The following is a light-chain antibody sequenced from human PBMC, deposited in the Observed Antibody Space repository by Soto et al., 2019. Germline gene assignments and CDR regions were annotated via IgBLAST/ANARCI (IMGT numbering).Light chain of an antibody. J-gene: IGLJ7*01. CDR1: SSDIGDYNY. V-gene: IGLV2-14*01. Sequence: QSALTQPASVSGSPGQSITISCTGTSSDIGDYNYVSWYQQHPGKAPKLIIYDVSNRPSGVSNRFSGSKSGNTASLTISGLQAEDEADYYCRSYSINSRAVFGGGTQLTV. CDR2: DVS. CDR3: RSYSINSRAV.